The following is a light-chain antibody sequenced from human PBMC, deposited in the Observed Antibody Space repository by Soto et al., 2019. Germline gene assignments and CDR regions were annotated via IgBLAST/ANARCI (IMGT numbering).Light chain of an antibody. CDR1: QDIVAY. CDR3: QHAYSFAIT. V-gene: IGKV1D-12*01. J-gene: IGKJ5*01. CDR2: AAS. Sequence: DIQLTQSPSSVSASVGDRVTITCRASQDIVAYLAWYQHKPGRAPELRIRAASTLQSGVPSRFSGSGSGTDFTLTIYSPQRENFATFYCQHAYSFAITFGQGTRLEI.